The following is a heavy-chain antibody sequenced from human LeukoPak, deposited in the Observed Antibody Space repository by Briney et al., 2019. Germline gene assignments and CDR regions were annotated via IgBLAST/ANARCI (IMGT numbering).Heavy chain of an antibody. J-gene: IGHJ3*02. Sequence: SQTLSLTCAISGDSVSSNSAAWNWIRQSPSRGLEWLGRTYYRSKWYNDYAVSVKSRITINPDTSRNQFSLQLNSVTPEDTAVYYCARDTPSLIAAAGSPHAFDIWGQGTMVTVSS. CDR2: TYYRSKWYN. CDR3: ARDTPSLIAAAGSPHAFDI. D-gene: IGHD6-13*01. CDR1: GDSVSSNSAA. V-gene: IGHV6-1*01.